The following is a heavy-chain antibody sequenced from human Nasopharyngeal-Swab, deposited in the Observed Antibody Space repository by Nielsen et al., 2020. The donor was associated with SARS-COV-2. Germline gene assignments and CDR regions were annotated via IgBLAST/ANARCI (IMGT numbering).Heavy chain of an antibody. V-gene: IGHV3-30*18. CDR2: ISYEGSKK. J-gene: IGHJ3*02. Sequence: GESLKISCTASGFSFNNYGMHWVRQAPGKGLEWVAVISYEGSKKKYAESVEGRFTISRDFSKNTLYLQMNRLRPEDKAMYYCAKANVIFWFGQFKNDGFDIWGQGTMVVVSS. CDR1: GFSFNNYG. D-gene: IGHD3-10*01. CDR3: AKANVIFWFGQFKNDGFDI.